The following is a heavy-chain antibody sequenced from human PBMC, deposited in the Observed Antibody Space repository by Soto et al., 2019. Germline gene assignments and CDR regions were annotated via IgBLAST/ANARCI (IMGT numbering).Heavy chain of an antibody. V-gene: IGHV3-23*01. J-gene: IGHJ4*02. CDR3: AKPLGYTYGYFDS. Sequence: GGSLRLSCAASGFNFSSYTMNWLRQAPGKGLEWVSFITGSGDYTPYADSVKGRFTVSRDNSRNTLYLQMNSLRAEDTAVYYCAKPLGYTYGYFDSWGQGTLVTVSS. D-gene: IGHD5-18*01. CDR1: GFNFSSYT. CDR2: ITGSGDYT.